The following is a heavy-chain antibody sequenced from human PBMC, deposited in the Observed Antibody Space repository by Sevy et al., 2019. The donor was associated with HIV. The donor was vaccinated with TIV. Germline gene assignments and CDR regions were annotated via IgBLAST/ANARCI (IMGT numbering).Heavy chain of an antibody. Sequence: ASVKVSCKASGYTFTSYDINWVRQATGQGLEWMGWMNPNSGNTGYAQKFQGRVTMTRNTSISTAYMELSSLRSEDTAVYYCARGESLVGTGASDYYYGMDVWGQGTTVTVSS. CDR2: MNPNSGNT. CDR3: ARGESLVGTGASDYYYGMDV. V-gene: IGHV1-8*01. CDR1: GYTFTSYD. D-gene: IGHD2-21*02. J-gene: IGHJ6*02.